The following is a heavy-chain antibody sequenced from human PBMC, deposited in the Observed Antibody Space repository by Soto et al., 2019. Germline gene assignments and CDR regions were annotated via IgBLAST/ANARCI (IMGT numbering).Heavy chain of an antibody. V-gene: IGHV4-59*08. J-gene: IGHJ4*02. Sequence: SETLSVTCSVAGGYVIYYYWGWIRQHTGKGLEWIGYIHYSGSTNYNPSLKSRVTISVDTSKNRFSMKLTSVTAADTAVYYCARVHCSNNNCYDLFDYWGQGTLVTVSS. CDR1: GGYVIYYY. D-gene: IGHD2-2*01. CDR2: IHYSGST. CDR3: ARVHCSNNNCYDLFDY.